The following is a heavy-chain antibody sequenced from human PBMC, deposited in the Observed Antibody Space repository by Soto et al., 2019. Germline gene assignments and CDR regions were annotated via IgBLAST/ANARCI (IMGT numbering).Heavy chain of an antibody. V-gene: IGHV4-61*01. Sequence: PSETLSLTCTVSGGSVSSGSYYWSWIRQPPGKGLEWIGYIYYSGSTNYNPSLKSRVTISVDTSKNQFSLKLSSVTAADTAVYYCARVWGTTVTYFDYWGRGTLVTVSS. CDR3: ARVWGTTVTYFDY. CDR2: IYYSGST. J-gene: IGHJ4*02. CDR1: GGSVSSGSYY. D-gene: IGHD4-17*01.